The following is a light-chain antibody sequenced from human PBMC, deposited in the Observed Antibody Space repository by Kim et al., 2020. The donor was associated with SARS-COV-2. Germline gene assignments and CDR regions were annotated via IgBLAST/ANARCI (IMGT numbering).Light chain of an antibody. V-gene: IGLV3-1*01. J-gene: IGLJ1*01. CDR1: NLGEKY. Sequence: SYELTQPPSVSVSPGQTASITCSGHNLGEKYACWYQHKPGQSPVLVIYQNDKRPSGIPERFSGSNSENTASLTISGTQAVDEADYFCQAWDGSTFVFGTGTKVTVL. CDR3: QAWDGSTFV. CDR2: QND.